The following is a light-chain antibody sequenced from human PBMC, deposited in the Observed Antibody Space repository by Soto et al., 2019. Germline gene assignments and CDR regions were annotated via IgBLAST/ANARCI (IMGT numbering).Light chain of an antibody. V-gene: IGLV2-14*01. J-gene: IGLJ2*01. CDR3: SSYTSINTVV. Sequence: QSALTQPASVSGSPGQSITISCTGNSSDVGGYNYVCWYQQHPGKAPKLIIYDVTNRPSGVSNRFSASKSGNTASLSISGLQAEDEADYYCSSYTSINTVVFGGGTKLTVL. CDR1: SSDVGGYNY. CDR2: DVT.